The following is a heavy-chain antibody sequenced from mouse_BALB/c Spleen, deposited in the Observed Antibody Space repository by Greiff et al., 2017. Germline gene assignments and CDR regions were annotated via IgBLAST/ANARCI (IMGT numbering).Heavy chain of an antibody. J-gene: IGHJ1*01. Sequence: VQGVESGPGLVQPSQSLSITCTVSGFSLTSYGVHWVRQSPGKGLEWLGVIWSGGSTDYNAAFISRLSISKDNSKSQVFFKMNSLQANDTAIYYCARRDYGHWYFDVWGAGTAVTVSS. CDR3: ARRDYGHWYFDV. D-gene: IGHD1-1*02. V-gene: IGHV2-2*02. CDR2: IWSGGST. CDR1: GFSLTSYG.